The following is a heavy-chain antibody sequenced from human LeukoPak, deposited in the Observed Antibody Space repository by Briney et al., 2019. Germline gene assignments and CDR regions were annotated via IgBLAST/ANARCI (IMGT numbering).Heavy chain of an antibody. V-gene: IGHV4-59*01. CDR2: IYYSGST. J-gene: IGHJ6*03. D-gene: IGHD3-10*01. CDR3: AAGVYGSGSRWGFYYYYMDV. CDR1: GGSISSYY. Sequence: SETLSHTCTVSGGSISSYYWSWIRQPPGKGLEWIGYIYYSGSTNYNPSLKSRVTISVDTSKNQFSLKLSSVTAADTAVYYCAAGVYGSGSRWGFYYYYMDVWGKGTTVTVSS.